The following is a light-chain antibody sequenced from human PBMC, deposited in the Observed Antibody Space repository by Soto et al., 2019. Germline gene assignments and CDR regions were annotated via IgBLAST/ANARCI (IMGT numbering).Light chain of an antibody. J-gene: IGKJ1*01. V-gene: IGKV3-15*01. CDR2: GAS. CDR1: QSVSSN. Sequence: EIVMTQSPATLSVSPGERATLSCRASQSVSSNLAWYQQKPGQAPRLLIYGASTRATGIPARSSGSGSGTEFTHTISSLQSEDFAVYYCQQYNNWPRTSGQGTKVEIK. CDR3: QQYNNWPRT.